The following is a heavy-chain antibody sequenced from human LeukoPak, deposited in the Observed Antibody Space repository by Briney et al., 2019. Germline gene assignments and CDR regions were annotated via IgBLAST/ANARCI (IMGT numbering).Heavy chain of an antibody. V-gene: IGHV3-30*18. CDR2: ISYDGSNK. CDR1: GFTFSSYG. Sequence: GGSLRLSCAASGFTFSSYGMHWVRQAPGKGLEWVAVISYDGSNKYYADSVKGRFTISRDSSKNTLHLQMNSLRAEDTAVYYCAKVRGVVAATHYYYYGMDVWGQGTTVTVSS. CDR3: AKVRGVVAATHYYYYGMDV. D-gene: IGHD2-15*01. J-gene: IGHJ6*02.